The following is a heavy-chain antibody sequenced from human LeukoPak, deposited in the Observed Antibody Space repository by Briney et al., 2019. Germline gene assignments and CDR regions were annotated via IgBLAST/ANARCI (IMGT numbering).Heavy chain of an antibody. Sequence: GGSLRLSCAASGFTFSSYAMHWVRQAPGKGLEWVAVISYDGSNKYYADSMKGRFTISRDNSKNTLYLQMNSLRAEDTAVYYCARCPSYSSGPYYFDYWGQGTLVTVSS. CDR3: ARCPSYSSGPYYFDY. CDR1: GFTFSSYA. J-gene: IGHJ4*02. V-gene: IGHV3-30-3*01. CDR2: ISYDGSNK. D-gene: IGHD6-19*01.